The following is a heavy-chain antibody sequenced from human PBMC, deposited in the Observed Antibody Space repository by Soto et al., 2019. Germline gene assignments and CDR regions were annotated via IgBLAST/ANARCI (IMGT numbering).Heavy chain of an antibody. V-gene: IGHV3-30*02. D-gene: IGHD1-26*01. CDR3: ARDGVGATTFFGYFDY. CDR2: TRHDGSNT. Sequence: GGSLRLSCAASGVTFSGYGMHWVRQAPGKGLEWVAITRHDGSNTYYADSVRGRFTISRDNSKKTLYLQMDSLRAEDTAVYYCARDGVGATTFFGYFDYWGQGTLVTVSS. CDR1: GVTFSGYG. J-gene: IGHJ4*02.